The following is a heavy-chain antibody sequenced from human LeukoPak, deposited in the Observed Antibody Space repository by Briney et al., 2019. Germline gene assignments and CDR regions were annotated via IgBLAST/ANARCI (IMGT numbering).Heavy chain of an antibody. J-gene: IGHJ4*02. V-gene: IGHV3-48*03. CDR3: ARGPYDSYFDH. D-gene: IGHD5-12*01. CDR2: SSSSGSTT. CDR1: GFTFSGYE. Sequence: PGGSLRLSCAASGFTFSGYEMNWVRQAPGKGLEWVSYSSSSGSTTYYADSVKGRFSISRDNAKNSLYLQMNSLRAEDTAVYYCARGPYDSYFDHWGQGTLVTVSS.